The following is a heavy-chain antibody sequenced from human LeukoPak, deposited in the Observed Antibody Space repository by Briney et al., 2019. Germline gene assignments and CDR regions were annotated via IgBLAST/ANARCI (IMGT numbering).Heavy chain of an antibody. J-gene: IGHJ6*04. CDR1: GFTFISYA. CDR3: AIGAGMDV. CDR2: ISGSGGST. Sequence: GGALRLACAASGFTFISYARRWVPRAPGKGVEGVSAISGSGGSTYYADAVKGRFTISRDNSKNPLYLQMNSLRAEDTAVYYYAIGAGMDVWGKGNTVTVSS. V-gene: IGHV3-23*01.